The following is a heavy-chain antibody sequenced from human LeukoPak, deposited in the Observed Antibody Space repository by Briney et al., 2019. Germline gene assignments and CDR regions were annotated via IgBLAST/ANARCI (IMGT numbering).Heavy chain of an antibody. CDR1: GGSISSYY. Sequence: SETVSLTCTVSGGSISSYYWSWIRQPPGKGLEWIGYIYYSGSTNYSPSLKSRLTISVDTSKNQFSLKLSSVTAADTAVYYCARTYGSSGLGYFDLWGRGTPASVSS. J-gene: IGHJ2*01. CDR2: IYYSGST. V-gene: IGHV4-59*01. CDR3: ARTYGSSGLGYFDL. D-gene: IGHD6-13*01.